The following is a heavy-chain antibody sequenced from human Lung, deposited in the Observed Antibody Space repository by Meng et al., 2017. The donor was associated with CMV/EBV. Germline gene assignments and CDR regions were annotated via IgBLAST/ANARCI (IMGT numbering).Heavy chain of an antibody. D-gene: IGHD3-16*01. V-gene: IGHV1-2*02. J-gene: IGHJ4*02. Sequence: SVTVSCKPSGYTFTGYYMHWVRQAPGQGREWMGWMNPNNGGTNYAQKLQGRVTMTRDTYISTAYMELSSFRAHDTAVYYCARDKEGSNATSEYHYIHFDDWGQGTLVTVSS. CDR2: MNPNNGGT. CDR3: ARDKEGSNATSEYHYIHFDD. CDR1: GYTFTGYY.